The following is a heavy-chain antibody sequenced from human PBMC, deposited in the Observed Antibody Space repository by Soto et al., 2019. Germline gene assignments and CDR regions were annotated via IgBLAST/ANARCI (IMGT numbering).Heavy chain of an antibody. V-gene: IGHV3-30*03. J-gene: IGHJ3*02. CDR2: ISYDGINK. D-gene: IGHD1-26*01. CDR3: AAPAGSVSDDAFVI. CDR1: GFTFSSYG. Sequence: WGSLRLSCAASGFTFSSYGMHWVRQAPGKGLEWVAVISYDGINKYYADSVTGRFTISRDDSKNTLYLQMNSLSAETTAVDYCAAPAGSVSDDAFVIVAQGPLVNLSS.